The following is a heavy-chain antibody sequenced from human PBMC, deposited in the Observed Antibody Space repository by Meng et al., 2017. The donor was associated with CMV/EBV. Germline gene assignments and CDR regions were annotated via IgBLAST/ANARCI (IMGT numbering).Heavy chain of an antibody. Sequence: VHEWRHGLLKHSRPLSLTSPVSGGSITSGDYYCSWIRQPPGKGLEWIGYIYYSGSTYYNPSLKSRVTISVDTSKNQFSLKLSSVTAADTAVYYCAREGDNPFDYWGQGTLVTVSS. CDR2: IYYSGST. CDR3: AREGDNPFDY. CDR1: GGSITSGDYY. V-gene: IGHV4-30-4*08. J-gene: IGHJ4*02. D-gene: IGHD2-21*02.